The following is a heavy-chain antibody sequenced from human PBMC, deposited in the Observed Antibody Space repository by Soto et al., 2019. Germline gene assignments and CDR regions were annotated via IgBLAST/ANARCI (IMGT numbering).Heavy chain of an antibody. V-gene: IGHV3-30*03. CDR3: ARVWKGGTYDFWSGYYPDAFDI. D-gene: IGHD3-3*01. Sequence: QVQLVESGGGVVQPGRSLRLSCAASGFTFSSYGMHWVRQAPGKGLEWVAVISYDGSNKYYADSVKGRFTISRDNSKNTLYLQMNSLRAEDTAVYYCARVWKGGTYDFWSGYYPDAFDIWGQGTMVTVSS. CDR1: GFTFSSYG. CDR2: ISYDGSNK. J-gene: IGHJ3*02.